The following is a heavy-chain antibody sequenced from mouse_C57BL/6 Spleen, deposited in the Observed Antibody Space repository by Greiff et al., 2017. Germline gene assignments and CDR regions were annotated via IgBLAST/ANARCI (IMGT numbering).Heavy chain of an antibody. CDR1: GYTFTDYY. Sequence: VQLQQSGPELVKPGASVKISCKASGYTFTDYYMNWVKQSPGKSLEWIGDINPNNGGTSYNQKFKGKATLTVDKSSSTAYMELRSLTSEDSAVYYCARKGDGYYPFAYWGQGTLVTVSA. J-gene: IGHJ3*01. V-gene: IGHV1-26*01. CDR3: ARKGDGYYPFAY. CDR2: INPNNGGT. D-gene: IGHD2-3*01.